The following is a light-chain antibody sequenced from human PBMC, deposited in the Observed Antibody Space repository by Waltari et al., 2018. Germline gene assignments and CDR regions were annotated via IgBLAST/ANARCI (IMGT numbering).Light chain of an antibody. CDR1: SGHSTNI. J-gene: IGLJ3*02. Sequence: QLVLTQSPSASASLGASVKLTCTLSSGHSTNIIAWLQQQPEKGPRDLMNVKSDGSHNKGVGIPDRFSGSSSGAERYLTISSRQSEDEADYYCQTGGHGTWVFGGGTRLTVL. CDR2: VKSDGSH. CDR3: QTGGHGTWV. V-gene: IGLV4-69*01.